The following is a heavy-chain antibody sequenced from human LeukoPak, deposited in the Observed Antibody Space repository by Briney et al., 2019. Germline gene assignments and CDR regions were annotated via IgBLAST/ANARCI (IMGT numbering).Heavy chain of an antibody. D-gene: IGHD1-26*01. CDR3: ASFGGSYTGFDY. J-gene: IGHJ4*02. Sequence: GESLKISCKGSGYSFTSYLLDWVREMPGKGLEWVGMIYHGYSDTRYSPPFQARVTISVDKSISTPYLHWSRLTPAPSPMYFCASFGGSYTGFDYWGQGTLVTAS. CDR2: IYHGYSDT. V-gene: IGHV5-51*01. CDR1: GYSFTSYL.